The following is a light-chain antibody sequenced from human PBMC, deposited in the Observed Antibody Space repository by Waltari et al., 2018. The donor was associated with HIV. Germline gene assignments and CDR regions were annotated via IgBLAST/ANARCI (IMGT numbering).Light chain of an antibody. V-gene: IGLV7-43*01. Sequence: VVTQYPSLTVSPGATVTLTSPSRTRAVRPSSSPSRVQQRPGQALRPLIFSSNKRHSWTPEHFPGDLLGDKAVLTLSPVQPEDEADYDCLLYDGGRRRSWLVGGGTKLTV. CDR2: SSN. CDR1: TRAVRPSSS. J-gene: IGLJ3*02. CDR3: LLYDGGRRRSWL.